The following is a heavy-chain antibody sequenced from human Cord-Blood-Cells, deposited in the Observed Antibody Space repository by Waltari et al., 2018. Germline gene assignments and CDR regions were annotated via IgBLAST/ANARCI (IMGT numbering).Heavy chain of an antibody. CDR3: ARGMAAAITIYYYYGMDV. CDR2: INHSGST. V-gene: IGHV4-34*01. Sequence: QVQLQQWGAGLLKPSETLSLTCAVYGGSFSGYYWSWIRQPPGKGLEWIGEINHSGSTNYNPALKSRVTISVDTSKNQFSLKLSSVTAADTAVYYCARGMAAAITIYYYYGMDVWGQGTTVTVSS. D-gene: IGHD6-13*01. CDR1: GGSFSGYY. J-gene: IGHJ6*02.